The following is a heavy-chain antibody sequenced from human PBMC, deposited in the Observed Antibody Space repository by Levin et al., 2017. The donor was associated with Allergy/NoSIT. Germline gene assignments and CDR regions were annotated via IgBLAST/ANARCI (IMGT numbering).Heavy chain of an antibody. CDR2: TRNKANSYTT. V-gene: IGHV3-72*01. D-gene: IGHD4-23*01. Sequence: GESLKISCAASGFTLSDHYMDWVRQAPGKGLEWVGRTRNKANSYTTEYAASVKSRFTISRDESKNSLYLQMNSLKTEDTAVYYCARGPAIPGNFQELDYWGQGTLVTVSS. CDR3: ARGPAIPGNFQELDY. CDR1: GFTLSDHY. J-gene: IGHJ4*02.